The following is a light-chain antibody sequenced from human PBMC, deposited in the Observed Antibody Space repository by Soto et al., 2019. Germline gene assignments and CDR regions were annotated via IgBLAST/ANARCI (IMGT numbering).Light chain of an antibody. CDR1: QSVSSN. Sequence: EIVMTQSPPTLSVSPGERATLSCRASQSVSSNLAWYQQKPGQAPRLLIYGASTRAAGIPARFSGGGSGTGFTLTISSLQSEDFAVYYCQQYNNWPPLTFGGGTKVEIK. V-gene: IGKV3-15*01. CDR3: QQYNNWPPLT. CDR2: GAS. J-gene: IGKJ4*01.